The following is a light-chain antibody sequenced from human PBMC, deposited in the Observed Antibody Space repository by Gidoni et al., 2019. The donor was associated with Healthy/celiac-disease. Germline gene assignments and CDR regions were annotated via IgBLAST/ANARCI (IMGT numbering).Light chain of an antibody. CDR2: SNN. J-gene: IGLJ2*01. Sequence: QSVLTQPPSASRTPGQRFTISCSGSSSTIGSNTVNWYHQLPGTAPKLLIYSNNQRPAGVPDRFSGSKSGTSASLAISGLQYEDEADYYCAAWDDSLNAVVCGGGTKLTVL. CDR3: AAWDDSLNAVV. CDR1: SSTIGSNT. V-gene: IGLV1-44*01.